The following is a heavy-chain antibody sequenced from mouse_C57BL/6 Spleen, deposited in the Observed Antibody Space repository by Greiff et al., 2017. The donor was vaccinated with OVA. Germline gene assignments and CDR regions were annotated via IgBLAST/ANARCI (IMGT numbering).Heavy chain of an antibody. J-gene: IGHJ1*03. Sequence: QVQLQQPGAELVKPGASVKLSCKASGYTFTSYWMHWVKQRPGRGLEWIGRIDPNSGGTKYNEKFKSKATLTVDKPSSTAYMQLSSLTSEDSAVYYCARECHDGSSHTLYWYFDVWGTGTTVTVSS. CDR1: GYTFTSYW. D-gene: IGHD1-1*01. CDR2: IDPNSGGT. CDR3: ARECHDGSSHTLYWYFDV. V-gene: IGHV1-72*01.